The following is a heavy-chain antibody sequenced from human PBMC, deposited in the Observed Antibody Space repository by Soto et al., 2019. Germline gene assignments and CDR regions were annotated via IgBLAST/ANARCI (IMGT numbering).Heavy chain of an antibody. CDR3: ARDLRSRSSGWYDPGVEPFN. J-gene: IGHJ4*02. Sequence: ASVKVSCKASGGTFSSYTIIWVRQAPGQGLEWMGRIIPILGIANYAQKFQGRVTITADKSTSTAYMELSSLRSEDTAVYYCARDLRSRSSGWYDPGVEPFNWGQGTLVTVSS. CDR1: GGTFSSYT. V-gene: IGHV1-69*04. D-gene: IGHD6-19*01. CDR2: IIPILGIA.